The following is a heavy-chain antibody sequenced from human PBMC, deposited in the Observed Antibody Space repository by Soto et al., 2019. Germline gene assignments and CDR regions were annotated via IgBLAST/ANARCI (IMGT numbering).Heavy chain of an antibody. CDR3: ARDHYGGTSAGGEEEEYNYYGMDA. V-gene: IGHV1-46*01. CDR1: GYTFTSYY. CDR2: INPSAGST. D-gene: IGHD4-17*01. Sequence: ASVKVSCKASGYTFTSYYIHWARQAPGQGLEWVGIINPSAGSTSYAQNFQGRVTMTRDTSKNTLYLQMNSLRAEDTAVYYCARDHYGGTSAGGEEEEYNYYGMDAWGQGTTVTVSS. J-gene: IGHJ6*02.